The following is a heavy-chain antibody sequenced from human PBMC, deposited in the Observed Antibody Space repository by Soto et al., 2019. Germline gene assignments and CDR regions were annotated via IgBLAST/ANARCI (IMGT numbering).Heavy chain of an antibody. D-gene: IGHD3-3*01. Sequence: GASVKVSCTASGYTFSAYGFSWMRQAPGQGLEWMGWVSAYDGSTNYAQKFQGRLTMTTDTSTSTAYMELRSLRPDDTAAYLCASEGILGLFDAYDLWGQGTMVTVSS. CDR3: ASEGILGLFDAYDL. V-gene: IGHV1-18*04. J-gene: IGHJ3*01. CDR1: GYTFSAYG. CDR2: VSAYDGST.